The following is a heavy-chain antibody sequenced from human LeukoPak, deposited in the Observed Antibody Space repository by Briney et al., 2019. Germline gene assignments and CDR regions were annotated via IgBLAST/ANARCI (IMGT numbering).Heavy chain of an antibody. V-gene: IGHV3-23*01. Sequence: PGGSLRLSCAASGFTFSSYAMSWVRQAPGKGLEWVAAISGSGGSTYYADSVKGRFTISRDNSKNTLYLQMNSLRAEDTAVYYCPKGIRVGATKGAFDIWGQGTMVTVSS. CDR3: PKGIRVGATKGAFDI. D-gene: IGHD1-26*01. J-gene: IGHJ3*02. CDR2: ISGSGGST. CDR1: GFTFSSYA.